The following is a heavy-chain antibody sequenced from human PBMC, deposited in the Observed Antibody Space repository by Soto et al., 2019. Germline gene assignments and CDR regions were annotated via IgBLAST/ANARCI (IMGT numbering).Heavy chain of an antibody. D-gene: IGHD2-8*01. J-gene: IGHJ6*04. CDR2: ISAYNGNT. CDR1: WYTFTSYG. V-gene: IGHV1-18*04. CDR3: ARDPARVAIVYDIGYYHYGIDG. Sequence: ASVKVSSKASWYTFTSYGISCVRQSPGQVLEWMGWISAYNGNTNYAQKLQGRVTMTTDTSTSTAYMELRSLRSDDTAVYFCARDPARVAIVYDIGYYHYGIDGRGKGSTV.